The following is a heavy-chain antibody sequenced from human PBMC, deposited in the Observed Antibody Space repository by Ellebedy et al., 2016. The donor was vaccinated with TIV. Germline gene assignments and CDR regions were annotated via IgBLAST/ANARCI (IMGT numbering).Heavy chain of an antibody. CDR3: ARETGYDSSGYPTQPSGMDV. V-gene: IGHV1-2*02. CDR2: VNPNIGGT. J-gene: IGHJ6*02. Sequence: ASVKVSXXTSGYTFIGYYVHWFRQAPGQGLEWVGWVNPNIGGTNYAQKFQGRVTVTRDTSISTAYMELSSLRSDDTAVYYCARETGYDSSGYPTQPSGMDVWGQGTTVTVSS. CDR1: GYTFIGYY. D-gene: IGHD3-22*01.